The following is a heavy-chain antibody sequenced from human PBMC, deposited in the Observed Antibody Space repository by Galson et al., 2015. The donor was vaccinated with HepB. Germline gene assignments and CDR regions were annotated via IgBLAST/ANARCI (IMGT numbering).Heavy chain of an antibody. D-gene: IGHD6-19*01. J-gene: IGHJ3*02. CDR2: IWYDGSNK. Sequence: SLRLSCAASGFTFSSYGMHWVRQAPGKGLEWVAVIWYDGSNKYYADSVKGRFTISRDNSKNTLYLQMNSLRAEDTAVYYCARDSGSGWDRNAFDNWGPGTMVTVSS. V-gene: IGHV3-33*01. CDR1: GFTFSSYG. CDR3: ARDSGSGWDRNAFDN.